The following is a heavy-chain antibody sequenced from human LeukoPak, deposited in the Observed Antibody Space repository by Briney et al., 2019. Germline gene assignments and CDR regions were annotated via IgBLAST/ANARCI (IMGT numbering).Heavy chain of an antibody. CDR1: GFTFSTYW. Sequence: GGSLRLSCAASGFTFSTYWMTWVRQAPGKGLEWVGNIKEDGSAKYYVGSVKGRFTISRDNAKNSLYLQMNSLRPEDTAVYYCARGGVYFDYWGQGTLVRVSS. CDR2: IKEDGSAK. CDR3: ARGGVYFDY. J-gene: IGHJ4*02. D-gene: IGHD2-8*01. V-gene: IGHV3-7*01.